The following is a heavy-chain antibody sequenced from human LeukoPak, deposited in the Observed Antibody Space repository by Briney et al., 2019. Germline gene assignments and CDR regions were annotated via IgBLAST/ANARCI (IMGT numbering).Heavy chain of an antibody. CDR3: ARHRGRYYDSGSYYYFDY. CDR1: GGSISSSGYY. J-gene: IGHJ4*02. D-gene: IGHD3-10*01. V-gene: IGHV4-39*02. CDR2: VYYTGST. Sequence: SETLSLTCTVSGGSISSSGYYWGWIRQPPGKGLEWVGSVYYTGSTFYNPSLKSRITTSVDTSKNHFSLNLSSVTAADTAVYYCARHRGRYYDSGSYYYFDYWGQGTLVTVSS.